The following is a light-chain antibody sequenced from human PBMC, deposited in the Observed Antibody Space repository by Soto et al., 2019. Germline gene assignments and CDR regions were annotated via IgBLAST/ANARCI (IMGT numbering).Light chain of an antibody. CDR3: QQYNKWPAEIT. J-gene: IGKJ5*01. CDR2: DAS. CDR1: QSVGSY. Sequence: PWERATLSCRASQSVGSYLAWYQQKPGQAPRLLIYDASNRATGIPARFSGSGSGTDFTLTISSLQSEDSGVYYCQQYNKWPAEITFGQGTRREIK. V-gene: IGKV3D-15*01.